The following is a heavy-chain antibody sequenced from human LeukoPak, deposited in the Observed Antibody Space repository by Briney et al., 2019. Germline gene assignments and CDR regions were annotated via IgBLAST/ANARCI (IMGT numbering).Heavy chain of an antibody. CDR2: IYHSGST. Sequence: KPSETLSLTCAVSGGSISSGGYSWSWIRQPPGKGLEWIGYIYHSGSTYYNPSLKSRVTISVDRSKNQFSLKLSSVTAADTAVYYCARAVGYYDSSGYYGAFGIWGQGTMVTVSS. V-gene: IGHV4-30-2*01. CDR1: GGSISSGGYS. CDR3: ARAVGYYDSSGYYGAFGI. J-gene: IGHJ3*02. D-gene: IGHD3-22*01.